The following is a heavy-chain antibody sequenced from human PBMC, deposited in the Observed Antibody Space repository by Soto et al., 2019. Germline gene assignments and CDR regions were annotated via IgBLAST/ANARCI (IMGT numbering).Heavy chain of an antibody. CDR3: AKDPRYSYGYDPFDY. D-gene: IGHD5-18*01. Sequence: LRLSCAASGFTFSSYAMSWVRQAPGKGLEWVSAISGSGGSTYYADSVKGRFTISRDNSKNTLYLQMNSLRAEDTAVYYCAKDPRYSYGYDPFDYWGQGTLVTVSS. J-gene: IGHJ4*02. CDR1: GFTFSSYA. CDR2: ISGSGGST. V-gene: IGHV3-23*01.